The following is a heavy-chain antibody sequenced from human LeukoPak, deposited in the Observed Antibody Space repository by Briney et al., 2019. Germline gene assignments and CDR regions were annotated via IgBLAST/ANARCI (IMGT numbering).Heavy chain of an antibody. V-gene: IGHV3-74*01. CDR1: GFIFSDYW. J-gene: IGHJ4*02. D-gene: IGHD6-13*01. CDR2: IKSDGSST. Sequence: QPGGSLRLSCAASGFIFSDYWMHWVRQGPGKGLVWVSRIKSDGSSTSYADSVKGRFTISRDNSKNTLYLQMNSLRAEDTAVYYCAKDRGSSSWYRFIDYWGQGTLVTVSS. CDR3: AKDRGSSSWYRFIDY.